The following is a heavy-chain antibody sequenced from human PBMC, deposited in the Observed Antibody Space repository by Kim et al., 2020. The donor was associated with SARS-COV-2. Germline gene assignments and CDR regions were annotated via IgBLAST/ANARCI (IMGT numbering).Heavy chain of an antibody. CDR1: GFTFNNYA. Sequence: GGSLRLSCAASGFTFNNYALHWVRQAPGKGLEWVAVVSYDGSNKYYADSLKGRFTISRDNSKNTLYLQMTSLRAEDTALYYCARDAYASSGSHWGYFDYWGWEPWSPSPQ. J-gene: IGHJ4*02. V-gene: IGHV3-30*04. D-gene: IGHD1-26*01. CDR3: ARDAYASSGSHWGYFDY. CDR2: VSYDGSNK.